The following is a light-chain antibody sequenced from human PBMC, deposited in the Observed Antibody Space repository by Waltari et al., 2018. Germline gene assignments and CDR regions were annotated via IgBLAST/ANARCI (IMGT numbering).Light chain of an antibody. V-gene: IGKV3-11*01. CDR3: QLGSNWPPTFT. CDR1: QSIGTY. Sequence: EIVLTQSPATLCLSPGERATLSCRASQSIGTYLAWYQQKPGQAPRLLIYETSNRATAIPARFSGSGSGTDFTLTISSLEPEDFAVYYCQLGSNWPPTFTFGPGARLDVK. J-gene: IGKJ3*01. CDR2: ETS.